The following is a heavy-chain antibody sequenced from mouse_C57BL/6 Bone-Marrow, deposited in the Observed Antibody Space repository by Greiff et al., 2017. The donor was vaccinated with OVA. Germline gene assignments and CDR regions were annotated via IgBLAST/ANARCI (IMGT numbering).Heavy chain of an antibody. Sequence: EVKLQESGAELVRPGASVKLSCTASGFNIKDDYMHWVKQRPEQGLEWIGWIDPENGDTEYASKFQGKATITADTSSNTAYLQLSSLTSEDTAVYYCTTGVSRRRAYWGQGTLVTVSA. CDR2: IDPENGDT. CDR3: TTGVSRRRAY. CDR1: GFNIKDDY. D-gene: IGHD2-12*01. J-gene: IGHJ3*01. V-gene: IGHV14-4*01.